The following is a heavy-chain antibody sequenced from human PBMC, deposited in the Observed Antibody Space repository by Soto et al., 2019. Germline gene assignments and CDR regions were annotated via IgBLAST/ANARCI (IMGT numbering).Heavy chain of an antibody. CDR3: ATAYSSGWWRGYNRFDP. J-gene: IGHJ5*02. CDR2: ISAYNGNT. V-gene: IGHV1-18*01. D-gene: IGHD6-19*01. Sequence: VKVSCKASGYTFTSYGISWVRQAPGQGLEWMGWISAYNGNTNYAQKLQGRVTMTTDTSTSTAYMELRSLRSDDTAVYSCATAYSSGWWRGYNRFDPWGQGPLVTVSS. CDR1: GYTFTSYG.